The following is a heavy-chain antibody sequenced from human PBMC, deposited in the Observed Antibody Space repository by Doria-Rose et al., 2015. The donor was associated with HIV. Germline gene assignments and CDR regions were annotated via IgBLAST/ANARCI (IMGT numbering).Heavy chain of an antibody. Sequence: QVQLVQSGPVLVKPTETLTLTCTVSGVSLSSPGMGVSWIRQPPGKALEWLANMFSDDERSYKTSLQSRLTISRGTSKSQVVLTMTDMDPVDTATYYCARIKSSRWYHKYYFDFWGQGTLVIVPA. D-gene: IGHD6-13*01. CDR3: ARIKSSRWYHKYYFDF. CDR1: GVSLSSPGMG. J-gene: IGHJ4*02. V-gene: IGHV2-26*01. CDR2: MFSDDER.